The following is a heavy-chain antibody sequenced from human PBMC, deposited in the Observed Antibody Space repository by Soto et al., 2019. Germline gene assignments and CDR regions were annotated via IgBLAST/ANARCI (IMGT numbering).Heavy chain of an antibody. J-gene: IGHJ6*02. V-gene: IGHV5-10-1*01. Sequence: PGESLKISCKGSGYSFTSYWISWVRQMPGKGLEWMGRIDPSDSYTNYSPSFRGHVTISADKSISTAYLQWSSLKASDTAMYYCASAGVWKGGMDVWGQGTTVTVSS. CDR3: ASAGVWKGGMDV. CDR2: IDPSDSYT. D-gene: IGHD6-13*01. CDR1: GYSFTSYW.